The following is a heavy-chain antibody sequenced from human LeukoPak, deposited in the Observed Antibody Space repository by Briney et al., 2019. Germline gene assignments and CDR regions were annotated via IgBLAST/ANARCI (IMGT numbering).Heavy chain of an antibody. J-gene: IGHJ4*02. V-gene: IGHV3-48*03. Sequence: GGSLRLSCAASGFTFSSYEMNWVRQAPGKGLEWVSYISSSGSTIYYADSVKGRFTISRDNAKNSPYLQMSSLRAEDTAVYYCARGPPRPVWGSYRYLDYWGQGTLVTVSS. CDR2: ISSSGSTI. D-gene: IGHD3-16*02. CDR3: ARGPPRPVWGSYRYLDY. CDR1: GFTFSSYE.